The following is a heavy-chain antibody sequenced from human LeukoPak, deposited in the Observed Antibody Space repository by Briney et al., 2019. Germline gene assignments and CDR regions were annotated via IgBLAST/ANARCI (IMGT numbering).Heavy chain of an antibody. J-gene: IGHJ4*02. V-gene: IGHV4-4*07. CDR1: GGSFSSYY. D-gene: IGHD3-3*01. CDR3: ARGRYDFWSGYYAYYFDY. CDR2: IYNSGTT. Sequence: PSETLSLTCTVSGGSFSSYYWTWIRQPAGKGLEWIGRIYNSGTTNYSPSLESRVTMSLDTSKNRFSLSLSSVTAADTAVYYCARGRYDFWSGYYAYYFDYWGQGTLVTVSS.